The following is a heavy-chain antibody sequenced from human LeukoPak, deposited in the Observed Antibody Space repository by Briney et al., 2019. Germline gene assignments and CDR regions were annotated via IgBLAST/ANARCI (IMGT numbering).Heavy chain of an antibody. V-gene: IGHV4-34*01. D-gene: IGHD5-18*01. CDR3: ASGSYGKSVHFDY. J-gene: IGHJ4*02. CDR1: GGSFSGYY. Sequence: SETLSLTCAVYGGSFSGYYWSWIRQPPGKGLEWIGEINHSGSTNYNPSLKSRVTISVDTSKNHFSLKLSSVTAADTAVYYCASGSYGKSVHFDYWGQGTLVTVSS. CDR2: INHSGST.